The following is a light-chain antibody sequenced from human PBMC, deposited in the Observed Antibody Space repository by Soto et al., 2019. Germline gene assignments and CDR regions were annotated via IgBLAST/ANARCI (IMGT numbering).Light chain of an antibody. CDR3: LQDYNYPLT. J-gene: IGKJ4*01. V-gene: IGKV1-6*01. CDR1: QGIKND. CDR2: AAS. Sequence: AIQMTQSPSSLSASIGDRVTITCRASQGIKNDLGWYQQKPGKAPNLLIYAASTLQSGVASRFSGSGSGTEFNLTISSLQPEDLATYYCLQDYNYPLTFGGGTKVELK.